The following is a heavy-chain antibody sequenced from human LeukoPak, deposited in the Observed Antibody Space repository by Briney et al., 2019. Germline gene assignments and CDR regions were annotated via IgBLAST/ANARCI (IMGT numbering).Heavy chain of an antibody. V-gene: IGHV3-23*01. CDR3: ARGGVDYYGSGTYYLMYYFDY. J-gene: IGHJ4*02. CDR1: GFTFSSYW. CDR2: ISGSGGAT. D-gene: IGHD3-10*01. Sequence: GGSLRLSCAASGFTFSSYWMSWVRQAPGKGLEWVSGISGSGGATYYADSVKGRFTISRDDPHNTLYLQMNSLRAEDTAVYFCARGGVDYYGSGTYYLMYYFDYWGQGALVTVSS.